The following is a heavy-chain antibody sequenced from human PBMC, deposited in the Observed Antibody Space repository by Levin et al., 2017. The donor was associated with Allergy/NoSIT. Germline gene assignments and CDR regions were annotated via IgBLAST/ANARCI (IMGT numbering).Heavy chain of an antibody. CDR3: VLGRGDY. J-gene: IGHJ4*02. Sequence: GGSLRLSCVASGFTFSNSWLNWVRQAPGEGLEWVANIKEHGSEKYYVDSVKGRFTISRDDARNSLYLHMNSLRADDTAVYYCVLGRGDYWGQGTLVTVSS. V-gene: IGHV3-7*02. CDR2: IKEHGSEK. CDR1: GFTFSNSW. D-gene: IGHD3-10*01.